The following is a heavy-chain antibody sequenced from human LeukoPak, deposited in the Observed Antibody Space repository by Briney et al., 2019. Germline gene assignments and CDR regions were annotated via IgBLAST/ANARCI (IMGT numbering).Heavy chain of an antibody. V-gene: IGHV1-2*02. J-gene: IGHJ4*02. D-gene: IGHD6-19*01. CDR1: GYSFTAYY. CDR2: INPNSGGT. CDR3: ARDGSRGWELDY. Sequence: ASVKVSCKASGYSFTAYYIHWVRQAPGQGLEWMGWINPNSGGTHYAQKFQGRVTMTRDTPISTAYMDLSRLTSDDTAVYYCARDGSRGWELDYWTQGTLATVSS.